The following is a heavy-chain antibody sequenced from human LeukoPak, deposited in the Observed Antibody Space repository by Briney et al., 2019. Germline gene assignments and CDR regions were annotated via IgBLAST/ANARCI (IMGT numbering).Heavy chain of an antibody. CDR2: INPNSGGT. D-gene: IGHD3-22*01. J-gene: IGHJ4*02. CDR3: ARASYYYDSSGYPGYYFDY. CDR1: GYTFTDYY. V-gene: IGHV1-2*02. Sequence: ASVKVSCKASGYTFTDYYMHWVRQAPGQGLEWMGWINPNSGGTDYAQKFQGRVTMTRDTSISTAYMELSRLRSDDTAVYYCARASYYYDSSGYPGYYFDYWGQGTLVTVSS.